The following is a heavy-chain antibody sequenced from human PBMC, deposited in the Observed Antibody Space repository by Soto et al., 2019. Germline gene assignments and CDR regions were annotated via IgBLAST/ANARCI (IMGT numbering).Heavy chain of an antibody. CDR2: IYYSGST. CDR3: ARATYSSSWYFRLCDFDI. V-gene: IGHV4-31*03. CDR1: GGSISSGGYY. Sequence: QVQLQESGPGLVKPSQTLSLTCTVSGGSISSGGYYWSWIRQHPGKGLEWIGYIYYSGSTYYNPSRTSRVTISVDTSKNQFSLKLSSVTAADTAVYYCARATYSSSWYFRLCDFDIWGQGTMVTVSS. D-gene: IGHD6-13*01. J-gene: IGHJ3*02.